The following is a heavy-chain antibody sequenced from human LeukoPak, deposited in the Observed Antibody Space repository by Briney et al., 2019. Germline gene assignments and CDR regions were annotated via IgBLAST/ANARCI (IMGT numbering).Heavy chain of an antibody. Sequence: GGSLRLSCAASGFTFSSYAMSWVRQAPGKGPECVSAIDNSGTYTYYVDTVKGRFTISRDNSKNTLYLQMNSLRAEDTAVYYCAKDTPPSITIFGVVTLDYYYYGMDVWGQGTTVTVSS. CDR2: IDNSGTYT. CDR3: AKDTPPSITIFGVVTLDYYYYGMDV. D-gene: IGHD3-3*01. V-gene: IGHV3-23*01. CDR1: GFTFSSYA. J-gene: IGHJ6*02.